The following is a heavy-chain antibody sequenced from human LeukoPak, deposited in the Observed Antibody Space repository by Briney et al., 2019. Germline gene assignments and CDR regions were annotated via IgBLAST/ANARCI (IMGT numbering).Heavy chain of an antibody. CDR3: AKGLRVVVPQH. J-gene: IGHJ1*01. Sequence: PGGSLRLSCAASGFTFSSYAMSWVRQAPGKGLEWVSTISGGGSSTYPADSVKGRFTISRDNSKNTLYLQMSSLRAEDTAVYYCAKGLRVVVPQHWGQGTLVTVSP. CDR1: GFTFSSYA. V-gene: IGHV3-23*01. CDR2: ISGGGSST. D-gene: IGHD2-21*01.